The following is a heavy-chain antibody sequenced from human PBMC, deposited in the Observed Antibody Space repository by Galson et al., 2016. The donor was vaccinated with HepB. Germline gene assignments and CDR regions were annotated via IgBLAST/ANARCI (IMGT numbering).Heavy chain of an antibody. V-gene: IGHV3-23*01. J-gene: IGHJ3*02. D-gene: IGHD3-16*02. Sequence: SLRLSCAASGFDFSKYAMNWVRQAPGKGLECVASISGSGDGTFYPDSMKGRFTISRENSKNTMYPQMHSLRAEETTVYYCERDLMLTFGGVIVDAFDIWGQGTMVTVSS. CDR3: ERDLMLTFGGVIVDAFDI. CDR1: GFDFSKYA. CDR2: ISGSGDGT.